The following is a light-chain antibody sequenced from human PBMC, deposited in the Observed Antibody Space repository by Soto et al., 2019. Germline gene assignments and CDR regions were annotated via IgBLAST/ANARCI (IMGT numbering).Light chain of an antibody. CDR3: SSYAGINNLGV. CDR1: SSDVGGYKY. J-gene: IGLJ1*01. V-gene: IGLV2-8*01. Sequence: QSALTQPASASGSPGQSVTISCTGTSSDVGGYKYVSWYQQHPGKAPKLMIFEVNKRPSGVPDRFSGSKSGNTASLTVSGLQADDEADYYCSSYAGINNLGVFGTGTKLTVL. CDR2: EVN.